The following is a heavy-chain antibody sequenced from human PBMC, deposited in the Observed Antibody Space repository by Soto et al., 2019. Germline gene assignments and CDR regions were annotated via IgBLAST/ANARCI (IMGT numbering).Heavy chain of an antibody. CDR3: SRQQWMVLGHLDY. V-gene: IGHV6-1*01. J-gene: IGHJ4*02. CDR1: GHSVSSNSAT. D-gene: IGHD6-19*01. Sequence: SQTHSLTCAISGHSVSSNSATWYWIRQFPPRGLEWLGRTYYRSKWYNDYTVSVKSRITINPDTSKKQFSLQLNSVTPEDTAVYYCSRQQWMVLGHLDYWGQGPLGTFS. CDR2: TYYRSKWYN.